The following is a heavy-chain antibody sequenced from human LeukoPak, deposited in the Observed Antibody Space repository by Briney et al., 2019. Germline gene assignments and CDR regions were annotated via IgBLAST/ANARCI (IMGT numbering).Heavy chain of an antibody. CDR3: VRHTTSGWYQVVY. V-gene: IGHV4-59*01. D-gene: IGHD6-19*01. CDR2: ITYSGST. Sequence: SETLSLTCTVSGGSISSYYWSWIRQPPGKGLEWIGFITYSGSTDHNPSLKSRVTISVDASKNQFSLKLTSVTAADTAVYYRVRHTTSGWYQVVYWGQGTLVTVSS. CDR1: GGSISSYY. J-gene: IGHJ4*02.